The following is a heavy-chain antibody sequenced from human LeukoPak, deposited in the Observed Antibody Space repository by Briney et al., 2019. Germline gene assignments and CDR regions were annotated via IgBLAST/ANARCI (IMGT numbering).Heavy chain of an antibody. CDR1: GGSISFYY. J-gene: IGHJ5*02. CDR2: IYYSGSA. Sequence: SETLSLTCNVSGGSISFYYWSWIRQPPGKGLEWIGYIYYSGSAKYNPSLKSRVTISVDTSKNQFSLKLTSVTAADTAVYYCARGFGDWGLSWFDPWGQGTLVTVSS. V-gene: IGHV4-59*01. CDR3: ARGFGDWGLSWFDP. D-gene: IGHD3-10*01.